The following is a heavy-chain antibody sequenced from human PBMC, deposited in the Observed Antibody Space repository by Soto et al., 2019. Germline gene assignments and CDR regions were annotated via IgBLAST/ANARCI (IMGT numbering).Heavy chain of an antibody. Sequence: EVQLLESGGGLVQPGGSLRLSCGASGFTFSKYGMNWVRQTPGKGLEWVSAISGSGDSTYYADSVKGRFTISRDNSKNTLYLQLNSLRAEDTAVYYCAKDLSPSSGTYYGYFDYWGQGTLVTVSS. CDR3: AKDLSPSSGTYYGYFDY. V-gene: IGHV3-23*01. CDR2: ISGSGDST. J-gene: IGHJ4*02. CDR1: GFTFSKYG. D-gene: IGHD1-26*01.